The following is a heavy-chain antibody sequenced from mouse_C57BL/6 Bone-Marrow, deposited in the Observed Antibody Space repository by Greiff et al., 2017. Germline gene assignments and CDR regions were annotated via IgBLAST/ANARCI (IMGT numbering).Heavy chain of an antibody. Sequence: QVQLQQSGAELVRPGASVTLSCKASGYTFTDYEMHWVKQTPVHGLEWIGAIDPETGGTAYNQKFKGKAILTADKSSSTAYMELRSLTSEDSAVYYGTRGATVVAVDYWGQGTTLTVSS. J-gene: IGHJ2*01. CDR1: GYTFTDYE. CDR2: IDPETGGT. V-gene: IGHV1-15*01. D-gene: IGHD1-1*01. CDR3: TRGATVVAVDY.